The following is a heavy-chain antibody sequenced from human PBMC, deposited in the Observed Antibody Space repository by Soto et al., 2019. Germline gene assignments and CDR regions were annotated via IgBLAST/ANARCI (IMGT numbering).Heavy chain of an antibody. J-gene: IGHJ6*02. V-gene: IGHV1-69*13. Sequence: ASVKVSCKASGGTFSSYAISWVRQAPGQGLEWMGGIIPIFGTANYAQKFQGRVTITADESTSTAYMELSSLRSEDTAVYYCARDTPMVRGVAHYYYGMDVWGQGTTVTVSS. CDR1: GGTFSSYA. CDR2: IIPIFGTA. CDR3: ARDTPMVRGVAHYYYGMDV. D-gene: IGHD3-10*01.